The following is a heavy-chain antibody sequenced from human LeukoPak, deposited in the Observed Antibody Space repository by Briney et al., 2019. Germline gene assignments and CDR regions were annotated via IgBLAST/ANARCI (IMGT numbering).Heavy chain of an antibody. Sequence: SVKVSCKASGGTFSSYAISWVRQAPGQGLEWMGGIIPIFGTANYAQKFQGRVTITADESTSTAYMELSSLRSEDTAVYYCARAEVRGVIPYYFDSWGQGTLVTVSS. V-gene: IGHV1-69*01. CDR3: ARAEVRGVIPYYFDS. J-gene: IGHJ4*02. CDR1: GGTFSSYA. D-gene: IGHD3-10*01. CDR2: IIPIFGTA.